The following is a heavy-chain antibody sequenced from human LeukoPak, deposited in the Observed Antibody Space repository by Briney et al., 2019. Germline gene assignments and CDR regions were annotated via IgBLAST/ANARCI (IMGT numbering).Heavy chain of an antibody. CDR3: ARNVGSRYHYYYYMDV. D-gene: IGHD1-26*01. CDR1: GGSISSGDYY. J-gene: IGHJ6*03. Sequence: SQTLSLTCTVSGGSISSGDYYWSWIRQPPGKGLEWIGYIYYSGSTYYNPSPKSRVTISVDTSKNQFSLKLSSVTAADTAVYYCARNVGSRYHYYYYMDVWGKGTTVTVSS. V-gene: IGHV4-30-4*08. CDR2: IYYSGST.